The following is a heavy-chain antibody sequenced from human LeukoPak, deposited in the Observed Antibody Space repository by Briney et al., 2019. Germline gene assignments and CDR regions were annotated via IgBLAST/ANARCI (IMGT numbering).Heavy chain of an antibody. J-gene: IGHJ4*02. D-gene: IGHD3-9*01. CDR2: IHNSGST. Sequence: SETLSLTCTVSGASISTGSSYWSWIRQPAGEGLEWIGRIHNSGSTNYNPSLNSRVTISVDTSKNQFSLKLSSVTAADTAVYYCARRRKRQVITYYFDYWGQGTLVTVSS. CDR1: GASISTGSSY. V-gene: IGHV4-61*02. CDR3: ARRRKRQVITYYFDY.